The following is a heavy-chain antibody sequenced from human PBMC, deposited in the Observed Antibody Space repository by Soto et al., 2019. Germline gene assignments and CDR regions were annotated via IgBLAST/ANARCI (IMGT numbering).Heavy chain of an antibody. CDR1: GGSISSSHW. V-gene: IGHV4-4*02. Sequence: SETLSLTCAVSGGSISSSHWWGWVRQAPGKGLEWIGEIYHSGSTNYNPSLKSRITMSVDKSKNQFSVNLSSVTAADTAVYYCVRDADETAIVPAPWLVWGRGTMVTVSS. D-gene: IGHD2-21*02. CDR3: VRDADETAIVPAPWLV. CDR2: IYHSGST. J-gene: IGHJ6*02.